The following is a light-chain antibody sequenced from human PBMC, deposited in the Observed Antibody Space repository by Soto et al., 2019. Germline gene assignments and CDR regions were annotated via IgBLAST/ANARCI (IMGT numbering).Light chain of an antibody. CDR2: GAS. CDR1: QSVSNN. Sequence: EIVMTQSPATLSVSPGERATLSCRASQSVSNNLAWYQQKPGQAPRLLIYGASTRATGIPARFSGSGSGTEFTLTICSLQSEDFAVYYCQQNKNWPPLTFGGGTKVEIK. V-gene: IGKV3-15*01. CDR3: QQNKNWPPLT. J-gene: IGKJ4*01.